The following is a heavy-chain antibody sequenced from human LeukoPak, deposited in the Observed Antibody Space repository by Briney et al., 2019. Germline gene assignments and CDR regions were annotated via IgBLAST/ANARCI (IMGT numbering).Heavy chain of an antibody. CDR1: GFTFSSYA. CDR3: ARDTDYYDSSGSEQAFDY. V-gene: IGHV3-30-3*01. CDR2: ISYDGSNK. Sequence: GGSLRLSCAASGFTFSSYAMHWVCQAPGKGLEWVAVISYDGSNKYYADSVKGRFTISRDNSKNTLYLQMNSLRAEDTAVYYCARDTDYYDSSGSEQAFDYWGQGTLVTVSS. J-gene: IGHJ4*02. D-gene: IGHD3-22*01.